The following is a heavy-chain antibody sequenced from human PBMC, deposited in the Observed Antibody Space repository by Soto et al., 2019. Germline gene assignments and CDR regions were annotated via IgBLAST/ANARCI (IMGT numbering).Heavy chain of an antibody. CDR1: GFTFTNYW. CDR3: ARLPNIAVAGPDDY. CDR2: IYPGDSET. D-gene: IGHD6-19*01. V-gene: IGHV5-51*01. J-gene: IGHJ4*02. Sequence: PGESLKISCRGSGFTFTNYWIAWVRQMPGKGLEWMGIIYPGDSETSYSPSFQGQVIISADKSINTAYLQWSSLKASDTAMYYCARLPNIAVAGPDDYWGQGTLVTVSS.